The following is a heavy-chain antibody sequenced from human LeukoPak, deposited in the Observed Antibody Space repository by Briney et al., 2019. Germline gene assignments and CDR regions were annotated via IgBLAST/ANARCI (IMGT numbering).Heavy chain of an antibody. J-gene: IGHJ4*02. Sequence: SGTLSLTCAVSGDSITTSRWWSWARQPPGKGLVGIGEIYHGGTTNYNPSLKSRVIMSVDKSKNHFSLKLTSVTAADTAVYYCATYLYGGDYGSYYFEYWGQGTLVTVSS. D-gene: IGHD4-23*01. CDR3: ATYLYGGDYGSYYFEY. CDR2: IYHGGTT. CDR1: GDSITTSRW. V-gene: IGHV4-4*02.